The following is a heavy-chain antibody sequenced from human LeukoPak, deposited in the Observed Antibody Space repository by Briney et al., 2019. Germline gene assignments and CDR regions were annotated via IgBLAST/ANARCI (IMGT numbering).Heavy chain of an antibody. CDR3: ARAPSHSGYNWNDYSPVYFGY. J-gene: IGHJ4*02. CDR2: ISSSSSYI. V-gene: IGHV3-21*01. D-gene: IGHD1-20*01. Sequence: GGSLRLSCAASGFTFSSYSMNWVRQAPGKGLEWVSSISSSSSYIYYADSVKGRFTISRDNAKNSLYLQMNSLRAEDTAVYYCARAPSHSGYNWNDYSPVYFGYWGQGTLVTVSS. CDR1: GFTFSSYS.